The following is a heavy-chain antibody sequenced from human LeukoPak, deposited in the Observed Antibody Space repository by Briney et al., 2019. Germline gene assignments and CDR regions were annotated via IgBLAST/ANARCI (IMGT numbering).Heavy chain of an antibody. J-gene: IGHJ4*02. CDR2: INHSGST. V-gene: IGHV4-34*01. CDR1: GGSFSGYY. Sequence: SETLSLTCAVYGGSFSGYYWSWIRQPPGKGLEWIGEINHSGSTNYNPSLKSRVTISVDTSKNQFSLKLSSVTAADTAVYYCARAKLVLWFGGVIGYFDYWGQGTLVTVSS. CDR3: ARAKLVLWFGGVIGYFDY. D-gene: IGHD3-10*01.